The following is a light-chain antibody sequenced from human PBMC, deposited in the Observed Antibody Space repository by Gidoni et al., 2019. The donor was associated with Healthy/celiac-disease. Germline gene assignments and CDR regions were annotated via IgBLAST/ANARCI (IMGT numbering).Light chain of an antibody. CDR2: DAS. J-gene: IGKJ3*01. V-gene: IGKV3-11*01. CDR1: QSVSSY. CDR3: QQRSNWPPIFT. Sequence: EIVLTQSPATLSLSPGERATLPCRASQSVSSYLAWYQQKPGQAPRLLIYDASNRATGIPARFSGSGSGTDFTLNISSLEPEDFAVYYCQQRSNWPPIFTFGPGTKVDIK.